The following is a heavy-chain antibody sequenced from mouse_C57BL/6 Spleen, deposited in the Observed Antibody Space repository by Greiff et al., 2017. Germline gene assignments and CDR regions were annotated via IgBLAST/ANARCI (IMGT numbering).Heavy chain of an antibody. V-gene: IGHV14-4*01. J-gene: IGHJ3*01. D-gene: IGHD1-1*01. CDR3: TWHYGSSLAWFAY. CDR2: IDPENGAT. CDR1: GFNIKDDY. Sequence: VQLQQSGAELVRPGASVKLSCTASGFNIKDDYLHWVKQRPEQGLEWIGWIDPENGATEYASKFQGKATIAADTSSNTAYLQLSSLTSEDTAVYYCTWHYGSSLAWFAYWGQGTLVTVSA.